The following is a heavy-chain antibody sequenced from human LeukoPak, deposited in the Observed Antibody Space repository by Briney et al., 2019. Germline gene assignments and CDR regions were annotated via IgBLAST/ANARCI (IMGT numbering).Heavy chain of an antibody. V-gene: IGHV3-23*01. Sequence: GGSLRLSCAASGFIISSYAMSWVRQAPGKGLERVAVINGRGDKTYYADCVKGRFTISRDNSKSTVYLQMNSLRTEDTAVYYCARDRGSHRFNYFDPWGQGTLVSAAS. J-gene: IGHJ5*02. CDR3: ARDRGSHRFNYFDP. CDR1: GFIISSYA. D-gene: IGHD6-25*01. CDR2: INGRGDKT.